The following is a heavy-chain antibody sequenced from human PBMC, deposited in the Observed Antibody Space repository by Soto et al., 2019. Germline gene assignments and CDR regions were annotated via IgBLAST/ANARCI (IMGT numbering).Heavy chain of an antibody. CDR1: GGSISSYY. CDR3: ASYAALRAGGGPRFPTSYKYHYHMDV. V-gene: IGHV4-59*08. J-gene: IGHJ6*03. D-gene: IGHD3-16*01. Sequence: PSETLSLTCTVSGGSISSYYWSWIRQPPGKGLEWIGYIYYSGSTNYNPSLKSRVTISVDTSKNQFSLKLSSVTAADTAVYYCASYAALRAGGGPRFPTSYKYHYHMDVWGKGNTVTVSS. CDR2: IYYSGST.